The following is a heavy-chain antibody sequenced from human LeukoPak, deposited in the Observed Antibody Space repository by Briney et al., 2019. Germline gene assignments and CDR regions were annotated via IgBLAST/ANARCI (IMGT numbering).Heavy chain of an antibody. D-gene: IGHD2-2*01. CDR2: ISWNSGSI. CDR3: ARDNFRGYCSSTSCPGFDP. J-gene: IGHJ5*02. Sequence: PGRSLRLSCAASGFTFDDYAMHWVRQAPGKGLEWVSGISWNSGSIGYADSVKGRFTISRDNAKNTLYLQMNSLRAEDTAVYYCARDNFRGYCSSTSCPGFDPWGQGTLVTVSS. CDR1: GFTFDDYA. V-gene: IGHV3-9*01.